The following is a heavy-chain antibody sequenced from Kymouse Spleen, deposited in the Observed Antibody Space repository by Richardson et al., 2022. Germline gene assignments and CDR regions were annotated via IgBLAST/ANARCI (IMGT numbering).Heavy chain of an antibody. V-gene: IGHV3-21*03. Sequence: EVQLVESGGGLVKPGGSLRLSCAASGFTFSSYSMNWVRQAPGKGLEWVSSISSSSSYIYYADSVKGRFTISRDNAKNSLYLQMNSLRAEDTAVYYCAREEGGSYWDYYYYGMDVWGQGTTVTVSS. D-gene: IGHD1-26*01. CDR3: AREEGGSYWDYYYYGMDV. CDR2: ISSSSSYI. J-gene: IGHJ6*02. CDR1: GFTFSSYS.